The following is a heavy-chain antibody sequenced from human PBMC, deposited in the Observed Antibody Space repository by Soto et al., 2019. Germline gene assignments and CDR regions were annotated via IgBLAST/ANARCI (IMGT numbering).Heavy chain of an antibody. Sequence: GESLKISCKGSGYSFTSYWIGWVRQMPGKGLEWMGIIYPGDSDTRYSPSFQGQVTISADKSISTAYLQWSSLKASDTAMYYCARRPFHCTNGVWGSSGGSCYDYWGQGTLVTVSS. D-gene: IGHD2-8*01. V-gene: IGHV5-51*01. CDR3: ARRPFHCTNGVWGSSGGSCYDY. CDR2: IYPGDSDT. J-gene: IGHJ4*02. CDR1: GYSFTSYW.